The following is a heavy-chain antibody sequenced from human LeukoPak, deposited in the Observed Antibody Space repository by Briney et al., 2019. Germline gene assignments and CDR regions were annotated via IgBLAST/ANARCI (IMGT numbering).Heavy chain of an antibody. CDR1: GFTFGDYA. Sequence: GGPLRLSCTASGFTFGDYAMSWVRQAPGKGLEWVGFIRSKAYGGTTEYAASVKGRFTISRDDSKSIAYLQMNSLKTEDTAVYYCTRGHQDYYDSSGYYRYYYYGMDVWGQGTTVTVSS. J-gene: IGHJ6*02. CDR3: TRGHQDYYDSSGYYRYYYYGMDV. D-gene: IGHD3-22*01. V-gene: IGHV3-49*04. CDR2: IRSKAYGGTT.